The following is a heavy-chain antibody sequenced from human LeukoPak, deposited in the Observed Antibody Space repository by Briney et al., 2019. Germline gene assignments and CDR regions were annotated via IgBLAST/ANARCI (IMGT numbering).Heavy chain of an antibody. CDR1: GGTFISYA. Sequence: SVKVSCKASGGTFISYAISWVRQAPGQGLEWMGRIIPILGIANYEQKFQGRVTITADKSTSTAYMELSSLRSEDTAVYYCARDSGSYSDYWGQGSLVSVSS. CDR2: IIPILGIA. CDR3: ARDSGSYSDY. V-gene: IGHV1-69*04. D-gene: IGHD1-26*01. J-gene: IGHJ4*02.